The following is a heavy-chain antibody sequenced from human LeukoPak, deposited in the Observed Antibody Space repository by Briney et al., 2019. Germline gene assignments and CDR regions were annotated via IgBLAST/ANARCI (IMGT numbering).Heavy chain of an antibody. D-gene: IGHD2-15*01. V-gene: IGHV3-23*01. J-gene: IGHJ4*02. Sequence: PGGSLRLSCAASGFTFSSYAMSWVRQAPGKGLEWVSAISGSGGSTYYADSVKGRFTFSRDNSKNTLYLQMNSLRAEDTAVYYCAKRDCSGGSCYSDWGQGTLVTVSS. CDR1: GFTFSSYA. CDR2: ISGSGGST. CDR3: AKRDCSGGSCYSD.